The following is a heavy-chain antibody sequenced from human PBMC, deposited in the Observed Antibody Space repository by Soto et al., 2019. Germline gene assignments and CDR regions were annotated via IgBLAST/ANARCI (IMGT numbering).Heavy chain of an antibody. CDR3: AADPYCGGDCYFDY. D-gene: IGHD2-21*02. Sequence: GASVKVSCKASGFTFFTSAVQWVRQARGQGLEWIGWIVVGSGNTNYAQKFQERVTITRGMSTNTAYMELTSLRSEDTAVYYCAADPYCGGDCYFDYWGQGIMVTVSS. CDR2: IVVGSGNT. V-gene: IGHV1-58*01. J-gene: IGHJ4*02. CDR1: GFTFFTSA.